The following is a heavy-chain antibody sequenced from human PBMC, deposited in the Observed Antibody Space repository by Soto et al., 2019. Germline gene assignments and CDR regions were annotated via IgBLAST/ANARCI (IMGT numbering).Heavy chain of an antibody. CDR1: GDSVSSSSGA. D-gene: IGHD1-7*01. V-gene: IGHV6-1*01. CDR3: ASNAWNFVTSRDF. J-gene: IGHJ4*02. CDR2: TYYRSQFYH. Sequence: QVQLQQSGPGLVKPSETLSLTCVVSGDSVSSSSGAWIWIRQSPSRGLEWLGRTYYRSQFYHDYAIAVRGRISINPATTRNQFSLQLNSVTPEDTAVYYCASNAWNFVTSRDFWGRESWSPSPQ.